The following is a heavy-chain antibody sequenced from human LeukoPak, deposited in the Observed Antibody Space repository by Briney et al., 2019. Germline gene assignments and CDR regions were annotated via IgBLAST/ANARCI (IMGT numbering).Heavy chain of an antibody. CDR1: GYTFTGYY. CDR3: ARAKYYYDSSVYYSYYYMDV. Sequence: ASVKVSCKASGYTFTGYYMHWVRQAPGQGLEWMGRINPNSGGTNYAQKFQGRVTMTRDTSISTAYMELSRLRSDDTAVYYCARAKYYYDSSVYYSYYYMDVWGKGTTVTISS. CDR2: INPNSGGT. D-gene: IGHD3-22*01. J-gene: IGHJ6*03. V-gene: IGHV1-2*06.